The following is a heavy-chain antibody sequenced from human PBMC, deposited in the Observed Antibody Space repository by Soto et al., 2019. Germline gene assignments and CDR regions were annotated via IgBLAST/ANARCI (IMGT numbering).Heavy chain of an antibody. CDR3: ARDLPYCSSTSCYEHYYGMDV. J-gene: IGHJ6*02. CDR2: ISYDGSNK. Sequence: PGGSLRLSCAASGFTFSSYAMHCVRQAPGKGLEWVAVISYDGSNKYYADSVKGRFTISRDNSKNTLYLQMNSLRAEDTAVYYCARDLPYCSSTSCYEHYYGMDVWGQGTTVTVSS. CDR1: GFTFSSYA. D-gene: IGHD2-2*01. V-gene: IGHV3-30-3*01.